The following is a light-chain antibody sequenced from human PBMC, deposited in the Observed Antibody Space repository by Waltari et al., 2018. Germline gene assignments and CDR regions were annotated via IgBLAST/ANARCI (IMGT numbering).Light chain of an antibody. CDR3: QQLNSYPFT. Sequence: IQLTQSPSSLSASVGDRVTITCRASQGISSYLAWYQQKPGKAPKLLIYGASTLQSGVPSRFSGSGSGTDFTLTITSLQPEDFATDYCQQLNSYPFTFGPGTKVDVK. V-gene: IGKV1-9*01. J-gene: IGKJ3*01. CDR2: GAS. CDR1: QGISSY.